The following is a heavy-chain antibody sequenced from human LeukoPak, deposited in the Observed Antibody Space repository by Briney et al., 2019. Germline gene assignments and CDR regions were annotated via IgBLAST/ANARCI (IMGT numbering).Heavy chain of an antibody. Sequence: ASVRVSCKASGGTFSSYAISWVRQAPGQGLKWMGRIIPIFGTANYAQKFQGRVTITTDESTSTAYMELSSLRSEDTAVYYCARVFYDSSGYDAFDIWGQGTMVTVSS. CDR1: GGTFSSYA. D-gene: IGHD3-22*01. CDR2: IIPIFGTA. CDR3: ARVFYDSSGYDAFDI. V-gene: IGHV1-69*05. J-gene: IGHJ3*02.